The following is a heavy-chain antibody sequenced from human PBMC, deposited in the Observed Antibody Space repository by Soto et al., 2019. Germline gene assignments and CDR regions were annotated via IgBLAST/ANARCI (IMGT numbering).Heavy chain of an antibody. CDR3: ARGRLISLYYFDY. Sequence: HPGGSLRLSCAASGFTFSNYDMHWVRQVTGKGLEWVSTIGTAGDTYYPGSVKGRFTISRENAKNSLYLQTNSLRAEDTAVYYCARGRLISLYYFDYWGQGTLVTVSS. CDR2: IGTAGDT. D-gene: IGHD2-15*01. CDR1: GFTFSNYD. J-gene: IGHJ4*02. V-gene: IGHV3-13*01.